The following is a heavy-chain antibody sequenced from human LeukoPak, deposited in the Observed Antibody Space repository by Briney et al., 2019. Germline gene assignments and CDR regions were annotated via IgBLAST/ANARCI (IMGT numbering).Heavy chain of an antibody. CDR2: IYYSGST. J-gene: IGHJ4*02. D-gene: IGHD4-17*01. V-gene: IGHV4-39*07. CDR3: ASRFPYGDPDY. Sequence: SETLSLTCTVSGGSISSSSYYWGWIRQPPGKGLEWIGSIYYSGSTYYNPSLKSRVTISVDTSKNQFSLKLSSVTAADTAVYYCASRFPYGDPDYWGQGTLVTVSS. CDR1: GGSISSSSYY.